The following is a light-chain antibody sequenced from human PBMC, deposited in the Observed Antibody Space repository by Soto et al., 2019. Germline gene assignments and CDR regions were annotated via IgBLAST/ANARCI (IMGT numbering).Light chain of an antibody. CDR1: QSISTY. Sequence: DIQMTQSPSSLSASVGDRVTITCRASQSISTYLNWYQQKPGKAPKLLIYAASSLKSGVPSRFSGSGSGADFTITISSLQPEDFATYYCQESYSTPPTFGQGTKVEIK. J-gene: IGKJ1*01. V-gene: IGKV1-39*01. CDR2: AAS. CDR3: QESYSTPPT.